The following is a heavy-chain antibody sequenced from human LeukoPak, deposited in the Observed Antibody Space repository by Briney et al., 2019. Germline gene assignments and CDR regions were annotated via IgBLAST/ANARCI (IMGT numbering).Heavy chain of an antibody. CDR2: IYYSGNT. J-gene: IGHJ4*02. V-gene: IGHV4-59*01. CDR3: ARDTLDYFDY. Sequence: SETLSLTCIVSGGSISSYYWSWIRQPPGKGLEWIGFIYYSGNTNYNPSLKSRVTISVDTSKNQFSLKLSSVTAADTAVYYCARDTLDYFDYWGQGTLVTVSS. CDR1: GGSISSYY.